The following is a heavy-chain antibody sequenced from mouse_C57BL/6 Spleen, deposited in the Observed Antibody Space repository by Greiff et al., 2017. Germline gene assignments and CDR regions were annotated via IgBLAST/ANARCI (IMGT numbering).Heavy chain of an antibody. CDR3: ARPLLREGAMDY. CDR1: GFTFSDYG. Sequence: EVQLQQSGGGLVKPGGSLKLSCAASGFTFSDYGMHWVRQAPEKGLEWVAYISSGSSTIYYADTVKGRFTISRDNAKNTLFLQMTSLRSEDTAMYYCARPLLREGAMDYWGQGTSVTVSS. V-gene: IGHV5-17*01. D-gene: IGHD1-2*01. CDR2: ISSGSSTI. J-gene: IGHJ4*01.